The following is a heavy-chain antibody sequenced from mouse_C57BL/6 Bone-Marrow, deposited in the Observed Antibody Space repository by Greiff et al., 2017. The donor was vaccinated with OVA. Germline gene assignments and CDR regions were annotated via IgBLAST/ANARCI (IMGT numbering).Heavy chain of an antibody. CDR1: GYTFTSYW. CDR3: ARTSTTCPWYFDD. D-gene: IGHD1-1*01. Sequence: QVQLQQPGAELVKPGASVKLSCKASGYTFTSYWITWVKQRPGQGLEWIGDIYPGSGSTNYNEKFKSKATLTVDTSSSTAYMQLSSLTSEDSAVYFSARTSTTCPWYFDDWGTGTTVTVSS. V-gene: IGHV1-55*01. J-gene: IGHJ1*03. CDR2: IYPGSGST.